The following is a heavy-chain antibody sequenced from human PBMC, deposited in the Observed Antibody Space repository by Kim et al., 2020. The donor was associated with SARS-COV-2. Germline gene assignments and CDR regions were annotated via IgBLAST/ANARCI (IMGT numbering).Heavy chain of an antibody. V-gene: IGHV5-51*01. D-gene: IGHD1-26*01. CDR2: T. J-gene: IGHJ5*02. CDR3: AGHWEDGWFDP. Sequence: TRYSPTVQGQVTVSADKSISTAYLQWSSLKASDTAMYYCAGHWEDGWFDPWGQGALVTVSS.